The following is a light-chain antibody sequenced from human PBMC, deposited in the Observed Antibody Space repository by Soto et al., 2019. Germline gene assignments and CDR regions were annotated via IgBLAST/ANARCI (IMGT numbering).Light chain of an antibody. V-gene: IGLV2-11*01. CDR1: SSDFGGYNY. CDR2: DVS. CDR3: CSYAGTFYV. J-gene: IGLJ1*01. Sequence: QSVLTQPRSVSGSPGQSVTISCTGTSSDFGGYNYVSWYQHHPGKAPKLMIYDVSERPSRVPDRFSGSKSGNTASLTISGLQAEDEADYYCCSYAGTFYVFGTGTKATVL.